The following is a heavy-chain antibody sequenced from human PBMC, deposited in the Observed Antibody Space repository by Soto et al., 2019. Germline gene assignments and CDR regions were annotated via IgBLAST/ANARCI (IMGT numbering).Heavy chain of an antibody. V-gene: IGHV1-2*04. D-gene: IGHD5-18*01. J-gene: IGHJ6*02. CDR1: GYTLTSYG. CDR3: ATSAPRGDWIQLWYLHYYYYGMDV. Sequence: GASVKFSCKASGYTLTSYGISWVRQAPGQGLEWMGWINPNSGGTNYAQKFQGWVTMTRDTSISTAYMELSRLRSDDTAVYYCATSAPRGDWIQLWYLHYYYYGMDVWGQGTTVTVSS. CDR2: INPNSGGT.